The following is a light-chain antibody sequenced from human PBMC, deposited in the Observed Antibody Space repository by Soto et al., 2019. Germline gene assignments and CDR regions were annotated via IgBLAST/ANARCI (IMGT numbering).Light chain of an antibody. Sequence: ESVLTQSPGTLSLSPGERATLSCRASQSVSNSYLAWYQQKPGQAPRLLIYGVSNRATGIPARFSGSGSETDFTLTISRLEPEDFAVYYCQQYTISPPGYTFGQGTKLEIK. J-gene: IGKJ2*01. V-gene: IGKV3-20*01. CDR3: QQYTISPPGYT. CDR2: GVS. CDR1: QSVSNSY.